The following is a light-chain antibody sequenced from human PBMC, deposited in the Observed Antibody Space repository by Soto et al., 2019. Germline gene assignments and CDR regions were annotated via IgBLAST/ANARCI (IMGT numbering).Light chain of an antibody. CDR2: AAS. CDR1: QGISTW. CDR3: QQVNTFPLT. V-gene: IGKV1D-12*01. Sequence: DIQVTQPPSSVSASVGDRVTIACRASQGISTWLSWYQQNPEKAPKLLIYAASTLQTGVPSRFSGSGSGTDFTLTISSLQPEDFATYYCQQVNTFPLTFGGGTKVDIK. J-gene: IGKJ4*01.